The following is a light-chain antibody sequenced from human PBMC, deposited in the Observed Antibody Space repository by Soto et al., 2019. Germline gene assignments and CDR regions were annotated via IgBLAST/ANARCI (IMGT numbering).Light chain of an antibody. V-gene: IGKV3-15*01. Sequence: IVLTQSPDTLSLSPGERATLSCRASQSVRSSYLAWYQQKPGQAPRLLIYGASSRATGIPARFSGSGSGTEFTLTISSLQSEDFAVYYCQQYNNWPRTFGQGTKVDIK. J-gene: IGKJ1*01. CDR3: QQYNNWPRT. CDR1: QSVRSSY. CDR2: GAS.